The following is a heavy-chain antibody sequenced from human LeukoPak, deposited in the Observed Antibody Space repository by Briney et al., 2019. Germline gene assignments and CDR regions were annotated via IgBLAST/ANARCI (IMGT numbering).Heavy chain of an antibody. D-gene: IGHD6-6*01. J-gene: IGHJ6*03. Sequence: GASVKVSCKASGYTFTSYGISWVRQAPGQGLEWMGWISAYNGNTNYAQKFQGRVTITRNTSISTAYMELSSLRSEDTAVYYCARGRKTLAARPQHYYYYYYMDVWGKGTTVTVSS. CDR3: ARGRKTLAARPQHYYYYYYMDV. V-gene: IGHV1-18*01. CDR2: ISAYNGNT. CDR1: GYTFTSYG.